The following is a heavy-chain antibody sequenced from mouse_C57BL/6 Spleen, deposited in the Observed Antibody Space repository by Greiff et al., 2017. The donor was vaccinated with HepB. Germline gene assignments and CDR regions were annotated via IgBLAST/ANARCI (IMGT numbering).Heavy chain of an antibody. Sequence: VHLVESGAELVRPGTSVKVSCKASGYAFTNYLIEWVKQRPGQGLEWIGVINPGSGGTNYNEKFKGKATLTADKSSSTAYMQLSSLTSEDSAVYFCARYHGSSFFDYWGQGTTLTVSS. D-gene: IGHD1-1*01. CDR2: INPGSGGT. J-gene: IGHJ2*01. V-gene: IGHV1-54*01. CDR1: GYAFTNYL. CDR3: ARYHGSSFFDY.